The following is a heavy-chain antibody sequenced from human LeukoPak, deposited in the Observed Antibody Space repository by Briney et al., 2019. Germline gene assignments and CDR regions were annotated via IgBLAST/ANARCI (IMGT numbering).Heavy chain of an antibody. V-gene: IGHV1-2*02. CDR3: ARGPFVTYYYNK. J-gene: IGHJ4*02. CDR2: INPNSGGT. D-gene: IGHD3-22*01. CDR1: GYTFTGYY. Sequence: ASVKVSCKASGYTFTGYYMHWVRQAPGQGLEWMGWINPNSGGTNYAQKFQGRVTMTRDTSISTAYMELSRLRSDDTAVYYCARGPFVTYYYNKWGQETLVTVSS.